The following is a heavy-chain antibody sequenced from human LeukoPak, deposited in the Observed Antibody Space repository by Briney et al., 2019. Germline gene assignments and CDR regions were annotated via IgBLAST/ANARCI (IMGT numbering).Heavy chain of an antibody. CDR1: GFTFSDYY. Sequence: GGSLRLSCAGSGFTFSDYYMSWMRQAPGKGLEWVSYISSSDTTIYYADSVKGRFTISRDNAQNPLYLQINALTADDTAVYYRARADCSSTSCYELDYWGQGTLVTVSS. D-gene: IGHD2-2*01. CDR3: ARADCSSTSCYELDY. CDR2: ISSSDTTI. J-gene: IGHJ4*02. V-gene: IGHV3-11*04.